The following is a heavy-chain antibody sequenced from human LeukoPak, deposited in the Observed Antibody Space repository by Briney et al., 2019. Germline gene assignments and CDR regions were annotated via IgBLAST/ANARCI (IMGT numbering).Heavy chain of an antibody. J-gene: IGHJ3*02. V-gene: IGHV1-69*13. CDR3: AREKAAADAFDI. Sequence: SVKVSCKASGGTFSSYAISWVRQAPGQGLEWMGGIIPIFGTANYAQKFQGRVTITADESTSTAYMELSSLRSEDTAVYYCAREKAAADAFDIWGQGTMVTVSS. CDR2: IIPIFGTA. D-gene: IGHD6-13*01. CDR1: GGTFSSYA.